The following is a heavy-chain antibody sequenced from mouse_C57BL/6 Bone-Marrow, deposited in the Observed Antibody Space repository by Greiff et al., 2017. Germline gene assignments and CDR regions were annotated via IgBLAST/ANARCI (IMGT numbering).Heavy chain of an antibody. CDR2: IYPRSGNT. J-gene: IGHJ3*01. CDR3: AREYDYGSSY. V-gene: IGHV1-81*01. D-gene: IGHD2-4*01. Sequence: QVHVKQSGAELARPGASVKLSCKASGYTFTSYGISWVKQRTGQGLEWIGEIYPRSGNTYYNEKFKGKATLTADKSSSTAYMELRSLTSEDSAVYFCAREYDYGSSYWGQGTLVTVSA. CDR1: GYTFTSYG.